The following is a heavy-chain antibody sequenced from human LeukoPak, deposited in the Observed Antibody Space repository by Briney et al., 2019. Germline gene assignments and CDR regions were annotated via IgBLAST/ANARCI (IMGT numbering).Heavy chain of an antibody. CDR1: GFTFSSYA. J-gene: IGHJ3*02. Sequence: GGSLRLSCAASGFTFSSYAMSWVRRAPGKGLEWVSAISGSGGSTYYADSVKGRFTISRDNSKNTLYLQMDSLRAEDTAVYYCRVPAAMDAFDIWGQGTMVTVSS. V-gene: IGHV3-23*01. D-gene: IGHD2-2*01. CDR2: ISGSGGST. CDR3: RVPAAMDAFDI.